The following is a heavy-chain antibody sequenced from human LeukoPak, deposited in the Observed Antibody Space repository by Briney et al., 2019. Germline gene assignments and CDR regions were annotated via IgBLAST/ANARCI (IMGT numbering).Heavy chain of an antibody. V-gene: IGHV4-4*07. CDR2: IYTSGST. J-gene: IGHJ4*02. CDR3: AGHHPRNTVDF. CDR1: GGSISSYY. D-gene: IGHD2-8*02. Sequence: SETLSLTCTVSGGSISSYYWSWIRQPAGKGLEWIGRIYTSGSTNYNPSLKGRVTMSVDTSKNQFSLKLSSVTAADTAVYYCAGHHPRNTVDFWGQGTLVTVSS.